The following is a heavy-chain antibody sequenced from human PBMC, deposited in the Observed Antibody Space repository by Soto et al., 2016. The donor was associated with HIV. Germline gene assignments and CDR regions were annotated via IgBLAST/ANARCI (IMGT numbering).Heavy chain of an antibody. Sequence: EVQLVESGGGLVQPGGSLRLSCAASGFSFSTYSMNWVRQAPGKGLEWISYISRSSTIFYADSVRGRFSISRDNAKNSLYLQMNNLRAEDTALYYCVRDSAATACDYWGQGTLVTVSS. CDR1: GFSFSTYS. CDR2: ISRSSTI. CDR3: VRDSAATACDY. J-gene: IGHJ4*02. D-gene: IGHD6-25*01. V-gene: IGHV3-48*04.